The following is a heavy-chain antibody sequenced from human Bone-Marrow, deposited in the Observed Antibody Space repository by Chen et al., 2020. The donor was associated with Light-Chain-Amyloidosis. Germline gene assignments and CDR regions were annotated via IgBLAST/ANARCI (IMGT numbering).Heavy chain of an antibody. V-gene: IGHV3-23*04. J-gene: IGHJ6*02. D-gene: IGHD3-10*01. CDR3: AKFLDRGSWYYYYGMDV. Sequence: EVQVVESGGGLVQPGGSLRLSCAAPGFTFSSYAMSWVRQVPGKGLEWVSSISGSGGNTYYADSVKGRFTLSRDNSKNTLSLQMNSLRAEDTAVYYCAKFLDRGSWYYYYGMDVWGQGTTVTVSS. CDR1: GFTFSSYA. CDR2: ISGSGGNT.